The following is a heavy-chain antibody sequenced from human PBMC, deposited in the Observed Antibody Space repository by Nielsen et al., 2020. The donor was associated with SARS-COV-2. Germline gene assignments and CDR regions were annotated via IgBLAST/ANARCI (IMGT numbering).Heavy chain of an antibody. D-gene: IGHD3-3*01. CDR3: ASGTYYDFWSGYPRWFDP. CDR2: IYYSGST. Sequence: WIRQPPGKGLEWIGYIYYSGSTYYNPSLKSRVTISVDTSKNQFSLKLSSVTAADTAVYYCASGTYYDFWSGYPRWFDPWGQGTLVTVSS. J-gene: IGHJ5*02. V-gene: IGHV4-31*02.